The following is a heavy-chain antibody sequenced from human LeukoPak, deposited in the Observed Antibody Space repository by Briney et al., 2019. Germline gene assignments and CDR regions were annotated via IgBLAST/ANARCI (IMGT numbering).Heavy chain of an antibody. CDR1: GFTFDDYA. CDR2: ISWNSGSI. Sequence: GGSLRLSCAASGFTFDDYAMHCVRQAPGKGLEWISGISWNSGSIGYADSVKGRFTISRDNAKNSLYLQMNSLRAEDTALYYCAKSSLIAAGSYYFDYWGQGTLVTVSS. D-gene: IGHD6-13*01. V-gene: IGHV3-9*01. CDR3: AKSSLIAAGSYYFDY. J-gene: IGHJ4*02.